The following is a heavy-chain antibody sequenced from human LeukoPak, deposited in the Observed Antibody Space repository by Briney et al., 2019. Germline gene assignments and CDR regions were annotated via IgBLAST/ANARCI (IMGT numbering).Heavy chain of an antibody. CDR1: GFTFSSYW. Sequence: AGGSLRLSCAASGFTFSSYWMSWVRQAPGKGLEWVSVFYVGGATYYADSVKGRFTISRDNSENTLYLQMKSLRAEDTAVYYCARGDGYNFFDYWGQGTLVTVSS. CDR3: ARGDGYNFFDY. D-gene: IGHD5-24*01. V-gene: IGHV3-53*01. CDR2: FYVGGAT. J-gene: IGHJ4*02.